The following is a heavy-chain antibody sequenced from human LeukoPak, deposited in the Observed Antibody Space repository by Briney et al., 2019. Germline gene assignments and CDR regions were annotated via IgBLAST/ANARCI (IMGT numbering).Heavy chain of an antibody. Sequence: SSETLSLTCTVSGGSISSSSYYWGWIRQPPGKGLEWIGSIYYSGSTYYNPSLKSRVTISVDTSKNQFSLKLSSVTAADTAVYYCARARGEESGSNFFGWFDPWGQGTLVTVSS. CDR3: ARARGEESGSNFFGWFDP. CDR2: IYYSGST. D-gene: IGHD1-26*01. J-gene: IGHJ5*02. V-gene: IGHV4-39*07. CDR1: GGSISSSSYY.